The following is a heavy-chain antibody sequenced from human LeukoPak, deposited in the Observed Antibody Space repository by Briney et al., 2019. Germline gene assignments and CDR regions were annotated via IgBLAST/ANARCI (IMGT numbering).Heavy chain of an antibody. D-gene: IGHD1-1*01. V-gene: IGHV3-43D*03. CDR1: GFTFDDYA. J-gene: IGHJ4*02. CDR2: ISWDGDRT. Sequence: GGSLRLSCAASGFTFDDYAMHWVRHVPGKGLEWVSLISWDGDRTYYAHSVKGRFTVSRDNSKNSLYLQMNSLRAEDTALYYCVKDKGTGSYYFDYWGQGTLVTVSS. CDR3: VKDKGTGSYYFDY.